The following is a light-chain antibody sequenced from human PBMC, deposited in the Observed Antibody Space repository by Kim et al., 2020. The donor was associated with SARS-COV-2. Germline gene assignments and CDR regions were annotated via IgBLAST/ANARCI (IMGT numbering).Light chain of an antibody. V-gene: IGKV1-5*03. CDR2: KAS. J-gene: IGKJ5*01. CDR3: QHYRTYPVT. Sequence: SSVGDRVIITCRASQNINNFLAWYQQKPGKAPKLLIYKASNLGSVFPSRFSGSGSGTEFTLTISSLQPDDFATYYCQHYRTYPVTFGQGTRLDIK. CDR1: QNINNF.